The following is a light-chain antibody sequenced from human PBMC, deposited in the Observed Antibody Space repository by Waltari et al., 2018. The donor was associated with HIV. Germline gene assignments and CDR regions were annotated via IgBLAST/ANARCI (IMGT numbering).Light chain of an antibody. J-gene: IGLJ1*01. CDR1: PRYVGFYAY. CDR3: CAYAAGHVSYV. V-gene: IGLV2-11*01. CDR2: DVN. Sequence: QSALTQPPSVSGSPGQSVSISCSGTPRYVGFYAYFSWYQQYPGKAPKLIIFDVNQRPSGVPERFSGSKSGNTASLTISGLQTEDEADYFCCAYAAGHVSYVFGNGTAVAVL.